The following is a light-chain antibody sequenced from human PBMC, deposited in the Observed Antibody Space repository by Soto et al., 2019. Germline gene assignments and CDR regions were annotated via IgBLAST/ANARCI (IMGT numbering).Light chain of an antibody. CDR1: QSVLYSSNNKNY. CDR2: WAS. V-gene: IGKV4-1*01. CDR3: HQYYSTPPST. Sequence: DIVMTQSPDSLAVSLGERATINCKSSQSVLYSSNNKNYLAWYQQKPGQPPKLLIYWASTRESGVPDRFSGSVSGTDFTLTIISLQAEDVAVYYCHQYYSTPPSTFGQGTKLEIK. J-gene: IGKJ2*01.